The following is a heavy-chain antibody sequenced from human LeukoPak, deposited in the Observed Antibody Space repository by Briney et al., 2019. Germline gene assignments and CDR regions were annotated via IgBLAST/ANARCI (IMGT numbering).Heavy chain of an antibody. D-gene: IGHD3-10*01. V-gene: IGHV4-59*08. CDR3: ARRWGALVRGVFNP. J-gene: IGHJ5*02. Sequence: SGTLSLTCTVSGGSISSYYWSWVRQPPGKGLEWVGYIYYSGSTNYNPSLKSRVTLSVDMSKSEFYLKVSSVTAGDTVVYYCARRWGALVRGVFNPWGQGTLVTVS. CDR1: GGSISSYY. CDR2: IYYSGST.